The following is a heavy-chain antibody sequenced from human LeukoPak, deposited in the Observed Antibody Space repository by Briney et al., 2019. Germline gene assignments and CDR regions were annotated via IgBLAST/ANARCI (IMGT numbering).Heavy chain of an antibody. CDR2: TYYRSKWYN. Sequence: SQTLSLTSAISGDSVSSNSAAWNSTRHSPSRCLEWLGRTYYRSKWYNDYAVSVKSRITVNPDTSKNQLSLQLNSVTPEDTAVYYCARGYGYGFDYWGQGTLVTVYS. CDR3: ARGYGYGFDY. J-gene: IGHJ4*02. CDR1: GDSVSSNSAA. D-gene: IGHD5-18*01. V-gene: IGHV6-1*01.